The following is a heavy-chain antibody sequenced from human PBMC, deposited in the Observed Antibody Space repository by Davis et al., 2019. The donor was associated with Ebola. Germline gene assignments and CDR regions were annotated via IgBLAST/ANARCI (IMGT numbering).Heavy chain of an antibody. V-gene: IGHV4-34*01. CDR3: ARARGNYYYYGMDV. CDR1: GGSFSGYY. J-gene: IGHJ6*02. Sequence: PGGSLRLSCAVYGGSFSGYYWSWIRQPPGKGLEWIGEINHSGSTNYNPSLKSRVTISVDTSNNQFSLKLSSVTAADTAVYYCARARGNYYYYGMDVWGQGTTVTVSS. CDR2: INHSGST.